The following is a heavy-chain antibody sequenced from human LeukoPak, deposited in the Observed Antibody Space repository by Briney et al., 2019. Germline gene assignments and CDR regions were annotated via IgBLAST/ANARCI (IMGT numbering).Heavy chain of an antibody. V-gene: IGHV1-69*04. D-gene: IGHD3-22*01. CDR3: ARDSTRNYYDSSKGDY. Sequence: SVKVSCKASGHTFPDYAISWVRQAPGQGLEWMGRIIPILGIANYAQKFQGRVTITADKSTSTAYMELSSLRSEDTAVYYCARDSTRNYYDSSKGDYWGQGTLVTVSS. J-gene: IGHJ4*02. CDR2: IIPILGIA. CDR1: GHTFPDYA.